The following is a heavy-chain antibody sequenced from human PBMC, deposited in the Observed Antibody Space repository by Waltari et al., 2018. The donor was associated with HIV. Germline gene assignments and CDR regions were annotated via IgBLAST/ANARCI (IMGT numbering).Heavy chain of an antibody. CDR3: ARDPSITIFGVVMDV. V-gene: IGHV3-21*01. CDR2: ISSSSSYI. D-gene: IGHD3-3*01. CDR1: GFTFSSYS. Sequence: EVQLVESGGGLVKPGGSLRLSCADSGFTFSSYSLTWVRQAPGKGLEWVSSISSSSSYIYYADSVKGRFTISRDNAKNSLYLQMNSLRAEDTAVYYCARDPSITIFGVVMDVWGQGTTVTVSS. J-gene: IGHJ6*02.